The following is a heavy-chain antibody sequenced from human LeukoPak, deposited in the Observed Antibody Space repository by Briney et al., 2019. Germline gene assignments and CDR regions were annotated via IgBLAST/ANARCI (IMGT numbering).Heavy chain of an antibody. J-gene: IGHJ6*02. CDR2: IYTSGST. Sequence: SDTLSLTCTVSGGSISSYYWSWIRQPAGKGLEWIGRIYTSGSTNYNPSLKSRVTMPVDTSKNQFSLKLSSVTAADTAVYYCARDRDDFWSGYSYGMDVWGQGTTVTVSS. V-gene: IGHV4-4*07. CDR3: ARDRDDFWSGYSYGMDV. D-gene: IGHD3-3*01. CDR1: GGSISSYY.